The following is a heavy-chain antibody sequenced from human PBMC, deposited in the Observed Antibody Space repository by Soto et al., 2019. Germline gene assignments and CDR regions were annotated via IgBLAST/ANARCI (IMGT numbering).Heavy chain of an antibody. CDR1: GFTFSSYS. J-gene: IGHJ6*02. CDR2: ISSSSSTI. Sequence: GESLKISCAASGFTFSSYSMNWVRQAPGKGLEWVSYISSSSSTIYYADSVKGRFTISRDNAKNSLYLQMNSLRDEDTAVYYCARDLGVYGDYDYYYYYYGMDVWGQGTTVTVSS. CDR3: ARDLGVYGDYDYYYYYYGMDV. D-gene: IGHD4-17*01. V-gene: IGHV3-48*02.